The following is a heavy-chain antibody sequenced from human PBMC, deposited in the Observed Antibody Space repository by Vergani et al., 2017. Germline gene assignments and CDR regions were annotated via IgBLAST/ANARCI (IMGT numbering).Heavy chain of an antibody. CDR3: ARSVTGKNYYYMDV. D-gene: IGHD1-20*01. CDR2: IYHSGST. V-gene: IGHV4-30-2*01. J-gene: IGHJ6*03. CDR1: GGSISSGGYS. Sequence: QLQLQESGSVLVKPSQTLSLTCAVSGGSISSGGYSWSWIRQPPGKGLEWIGYIYHSGSTYYNPSLKSRVTISVDRSKNQFSLKLSSVTAADTAVYYCARSVTGKNYYYMDVWGKGTTVTVSS.